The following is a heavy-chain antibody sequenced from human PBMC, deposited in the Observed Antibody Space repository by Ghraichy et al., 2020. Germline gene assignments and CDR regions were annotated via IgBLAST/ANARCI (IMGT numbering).Heavy chain of an antibody. J-gene: IGHJ4*02. CDR1: GFTFSSYP. D-gene: IGHD6-19*01. Sequence: GGSLRLSCAASGFTFSSYPMHWVRQAPGKGLEWVAVISYDGSNKYYADSVKGRFTISRDNSKNTLYLQMNSLRAEDTAVYYCARDKEVAVRFDYWGQGTLVTVSS. V-gene: IGHV3-30-3*01. CDR2: ISYDGSNK. CDR3: ARDKEVAVRFDY.